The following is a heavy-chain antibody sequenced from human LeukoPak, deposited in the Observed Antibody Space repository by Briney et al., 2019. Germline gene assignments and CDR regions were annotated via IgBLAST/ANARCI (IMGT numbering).Heavy chain of an antibody. CDR1: GFTFSSYA. D-gene: IGHD5-18*01. CDR3: AKVDPDTAIPTYYFDY. CDR2: ISYDGSNK. Sequence: GRSLRLSCAASGFTFSSYAMHWVRQAPGKGLEWVAVISYDGSNKYYADSVKGRFTISRDNSKNTLYLQMNSLRAEDTAVYYCAKVDPDTAIPTYYFDYWGQGTLVTVSS. V-gene: IGHV3-30-3*01. J-gene: IGHJ4*02.